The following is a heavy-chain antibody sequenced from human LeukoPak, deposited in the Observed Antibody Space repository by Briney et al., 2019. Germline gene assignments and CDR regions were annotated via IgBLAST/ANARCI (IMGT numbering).Heavy chain of an antibody. V-gene: IGHV3-7*01. Sequence: GGSLRLSCAASGFTFRSYWMHWVRQAPGKGLECVANIKEDGSEKYYVDSVKGRFTISRDDGKNSLYLQMNSLRAEDTALYYCARLNRGYCYGTTCYMEPGAGHWGQGTRVTVSS. J-gene: IGHJ4*02. CDR1: GFTFRSYW. D-gene: IGHD5-18*01. CDR2: IKEDGSEK. CDR3: ARLNRGYCYGTTCYMEPGAGH.